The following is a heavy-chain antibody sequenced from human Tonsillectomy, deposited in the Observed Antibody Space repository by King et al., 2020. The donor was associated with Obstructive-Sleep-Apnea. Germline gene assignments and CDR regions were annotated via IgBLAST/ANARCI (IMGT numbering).Heavy chain of an antibody. CDR3: ARFQVGTMFEY. V-gene: IGHV4-39*07. Sequence: QLQESGPGLVKPSETLSLTCTVSGDSISSGTYYWGWIRQPPGKGPEFIGIVYHTGSTPYNPSPRSRLTISLATSRTQFSLRLTSVTAADTAAYYWARFQVGTMFEYWGPGTQVTVSS. CDR1: GDSISSGTYY. J-gene: IGHJ4*02. D-gene: IGHD1-26*01. CDR2: VYHTGST.